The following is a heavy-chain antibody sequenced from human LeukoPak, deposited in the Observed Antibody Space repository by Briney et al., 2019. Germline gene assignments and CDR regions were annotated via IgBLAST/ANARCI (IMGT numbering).Heavy chain of an antibody. Sequence: EASVKVSCKVSGYTLTELSMQWVRQAPGKGLEWMGGFDPEDGETIYAQKFQGRVTMTEDTSTDTAYMELSSLRSEDTAVYYCAIVVQQLLLALDYWGQGTLVTVSS. CDR2: FDPEDGET. CDR3: AIVVQQLLLALDY. CDR1: GYTLTELS. V-gene: IGHV1-24*01. D-gene: IGHD6-13*01. J-gene: IGHJ4*02.